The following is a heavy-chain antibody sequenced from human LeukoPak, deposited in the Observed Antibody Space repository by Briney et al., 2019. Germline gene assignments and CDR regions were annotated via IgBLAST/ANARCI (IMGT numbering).Heavy chain of an antibody. V-gene: IGHV3-23*01. D-gene: IGHD3-22*01. J-gene: IGHJ3*01. CDR2: ISGSGGST. CDR3: AKLGVYYYGSSGYFF. Sequence: GGSLRLSCAASGFTFSSYAMSWVRQAPGKGLEWVSAISGSGGSTYYADSVKGRFTISRDNSKNTLYLQMSSLRAEDTAVYYCAKLGVYYYGSSGYFFWGQGTMVTVPP. CDR1: GFTFSSYA.